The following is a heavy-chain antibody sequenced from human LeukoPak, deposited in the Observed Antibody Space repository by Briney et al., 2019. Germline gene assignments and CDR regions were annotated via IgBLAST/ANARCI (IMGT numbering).Heavy chain of an antibody. J-gene: IGHJ4*02. CDR3: ARGPIRTTVTTAYYFDY. CDR2: MNPNSGNT. D-gene: IGHD4-11*01. Sequence: GASVKVSCKASGYTFTSYDINWVRQATGQGLEWMGWMNPNSGNTGYAQKFQGRVTITGNTSISTAYMELSSLRSEDTAVYYCARGPIRTTVTTAYYFDYWGQGTLVTVSS. V-gene: IGHV1-8*03. CDR1: GYTFTSYD.